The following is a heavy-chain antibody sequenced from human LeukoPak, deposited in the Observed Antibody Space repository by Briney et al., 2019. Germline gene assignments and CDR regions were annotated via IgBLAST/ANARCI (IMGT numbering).Heavy chain of an antibody. V-gene: IGHV4-59*01. J-gene: IGHJ4*02. CDR2: IYYSGST. Sequence: PSETLSLTCTVSGGSISSYYWSWIRQPPGKGLEWIGYIYYSGSTNYNSSLKSRVTISVDTSKNQFSLKLSSVTAADTAVYYCARGLSSSWTYYFDYWGQGTLVTVSS. CDR1: GGSISSYY. D-gene: IGHD6-13*01. CDR3: ARGLSSSWTYYFDY.